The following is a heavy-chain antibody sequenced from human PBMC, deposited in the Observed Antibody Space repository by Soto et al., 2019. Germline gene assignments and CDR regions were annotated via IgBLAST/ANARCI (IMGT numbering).Heavy chain of an antibody. V-gene: IGHV5-51*01. CDR2: MFPWTSDT. Sequence: PGESLKISCQGSGYTFNSFWIGWVRQMPGEGLEWMGLMFPWTSDTRYSPSFQGHVTISVDRSTGTGYLQWNSLKASDTAMYYCVTTRDGTTYFPYWGQRTLVTVSS. CDR1: GYTFNSFW. CDR3: VTTRDGTTYFPY. J-gene: IGHJ1*01. D-gene: IGHD1-7*01.